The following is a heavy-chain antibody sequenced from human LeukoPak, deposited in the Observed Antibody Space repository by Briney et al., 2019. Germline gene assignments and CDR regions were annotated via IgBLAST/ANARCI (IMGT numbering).Heavy chain of an antibody. CDR1: GGSFSGYY. CDR3: ARVGLSRGCYYYYGMDV. J-gene: IGHJ6*02. V-gene: IGHV4-34*01. CDR2: INHSGST. Sequence: PSETLSLTCAVYGGSFSGYYWSWIRQPPGKGLEWIGEINHSGSTNYNPSLKSRVTISVDTSKNQFSLKLSSVTAADTAVYYCARVGLSRGCYYYYGMDVWGQGTTVTVSS. D-gene: IGHD2/OR15-2a*01.